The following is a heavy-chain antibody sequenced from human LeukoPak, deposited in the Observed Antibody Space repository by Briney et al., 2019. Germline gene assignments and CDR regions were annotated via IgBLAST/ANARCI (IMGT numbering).Heavy chain of an antibody. J-gene: IGHJ5*02. D-gene: IGHD2-2*01. V-gene: IGHV3-30*02. CDR2: IRYDGSNK. Sequence: GGSLRLSCAASGFTFSSYSMNWVRQAPGKGLEWVAFIRYDGSNKYYADSVKGRFTISRDNSKNTLYLQMNSLRAEETAVYYCAKDYCSSTSCSFDPWGQGTLVTVSS. CDR1: GFTFSSYS. CDR3: AKDYCSSTSCSFDP.